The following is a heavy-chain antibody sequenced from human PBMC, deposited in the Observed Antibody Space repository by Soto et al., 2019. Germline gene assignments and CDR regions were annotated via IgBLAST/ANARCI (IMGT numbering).Heavy chain of an antibody. V-gene: IGHV1-18*01. Sequence: ASVKVSCKSSGYTFTSYGISWVRQAPGQGLERMGWISAYNGNTNYAQKLQGRVTMTTDKSTSTAYMELSSLRSEDTAVYYCARGSTRGYSYGFPFDYWGQGTLVTVSS. D-gene: IGHD5-18*01. J-gene: IGHJ4*02. CDR2: ISAYNGNT. CDR3: ARGSTRGYSYGFPFDY. CDR1: GYTFTSYG.